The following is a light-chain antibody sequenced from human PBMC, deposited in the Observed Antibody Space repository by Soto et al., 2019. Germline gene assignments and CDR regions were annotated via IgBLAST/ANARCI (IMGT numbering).Light chain of an antibody. Sequence: DIQMTQSPSTLSASVGDRVTITCRASQSVSSWLAWYQQKPGKAPNLLIYDASSLQSGVPSRFSGSGSGTDFTLTINSLQPDDFATYYCQQYNTYSHTFGQGTKLEIK. CDR1: QSVSSW. V-gene: IGKV1-5*01. J-gene: IGKJ2*01. CDR2: DAS. CDR3: QQYNTYSHT.